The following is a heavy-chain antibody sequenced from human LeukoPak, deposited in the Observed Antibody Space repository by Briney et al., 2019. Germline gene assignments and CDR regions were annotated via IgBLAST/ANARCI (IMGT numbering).Heavy chain of an antibody. CDR3: ARHQLISSTSCFDY. J-gene: IGHJ4*02. CDR1: GGSISSSNYY. CDR2: IYTGST. V-gene: IGHV4-39*01. Sequence: SETLSLTCTVSGGSISSSNYYWGWIRQPPGKGLEWIGSIYTGSTYYSPSLKSRVTISVDTSKNQFSLKLSSVTAADTAVYYCARHQLISSTSCFDYWGQGALVTVSS. D-gene: IGHD2-2*01.